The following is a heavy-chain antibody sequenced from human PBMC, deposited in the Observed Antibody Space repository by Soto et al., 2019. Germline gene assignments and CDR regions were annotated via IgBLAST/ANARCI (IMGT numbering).Heavy chain of an antibody. Sequence: GGSLRLSCAASGFTFSSYSMNWVRQAPGKGLEWVSSISSSSSYIYYADSVKGRFTISRDNAKNSLYLQMNSLRAEDTAVYYCARESPFEGVPAAIEFIDDYWGQGTLVTVSS. CDR2: ISSSSSYI. CDR1: GFTFSSYS. J-gene: IGHJ4*02. V-gene: IGHV3-21*01. D-gene: IGHD2-2*01. CDR3: ARESPFEGVPAAIEFIDDY.